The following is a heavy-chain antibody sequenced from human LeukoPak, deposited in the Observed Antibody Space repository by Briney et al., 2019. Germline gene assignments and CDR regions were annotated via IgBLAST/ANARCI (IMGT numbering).Heavy chain of an antibody. CDR3: AKKPGIAAAGTGPFDY. CDR1: GFTFSSYE. V-gene: IGHV3-48*03. J-gene: IGHJ4*02. CDR2: ISSSGSTI. Sequence: GGSLRLSCAASGFTFSSYEMNSVRQAPGKGLEWGSYISSSGSTIYYADSVKGRFTISRDNSQNTLYLQMNSLRAEDTAVYYCAKKPGIAAAGTGPFDYWGQGTLVTVSS. D-gene: IGHD6-13*01.